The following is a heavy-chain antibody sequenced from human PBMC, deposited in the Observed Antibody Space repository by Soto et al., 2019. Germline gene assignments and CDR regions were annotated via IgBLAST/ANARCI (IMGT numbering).Heavy chain of an antibody. CDR2: INPTGST. V-gene: IGHV4-34*01. CDR3: ARANGLRLGELSWGGPNWFDP. J-gene: IGHJ5*02. Sequence: QVRLQQWGAGLLKPSETLSLTCAVYGGSFIGYYWSWIRQPPGKGLEWIGEINPTGSTNYNPSLKSGVTILIDPSKNQFYLQLSSVTAADTAMYYCARANGLRLGELSWGGPNWFDPWGQGTLVTVSS. D-gene: IGHD3-16*02. CDR1: GGSFIGYY.